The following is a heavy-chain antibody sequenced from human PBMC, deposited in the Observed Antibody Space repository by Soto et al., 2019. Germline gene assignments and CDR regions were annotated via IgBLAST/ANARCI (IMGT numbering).Heavy chain of an antibody. V-gene: IGHV4-34*01. CDR2: INHSGST. CDR3: ARWLNYFDY. CDR1: GGSFSGYY. Sequence: SDTLSLTCAVYGGSFSGYYWSWIRQPPGKGLEWIGEINHSGSTNYNPSLKSRVTISVDTSKNQFSLKLSSVTAADTAVYYCARWLNYFDYWGQGTLVT. J-gene: IGHJ4*02. D-gene: IGHD3-22*01.